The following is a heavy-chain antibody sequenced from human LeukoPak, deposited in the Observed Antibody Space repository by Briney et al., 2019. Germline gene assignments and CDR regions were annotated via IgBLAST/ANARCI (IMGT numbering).Heavy chain of an antibody. V-gene: IGHV4-59*01. Sequence: SETLSLTCIVSGGSMNNYYWSWIRQPPGKGLEWLAYIHYTGITNYNPFLKSRVTISLDTSKSQFSLKLNSVTAADTAFYYCARILEGSGATFDIWGQGTMVTVSS. CDR3: ARILEGSGATFDI. CDR1: GGSMNNYY. CDR2: IHYTGIT. J-gene: IGHJ3*02. D-gene: IGHD6-25*01.